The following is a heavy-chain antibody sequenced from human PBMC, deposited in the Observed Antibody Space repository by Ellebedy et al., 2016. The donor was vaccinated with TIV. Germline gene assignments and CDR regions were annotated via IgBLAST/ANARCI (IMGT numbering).Heavy chain of an antibody. J-gene: IGHJ4*02. CDR2: ISGDGRTT. D-gene: IGHD6-19*01. Sequence: PGGSLRLSCGASGFIFKNFLMYWVRQAPGKGPEWVSRISGDGRTTNYADSVKGRFSISRDNANNMVYLQMNSLRVEDTAVYYCARGPQYSSGWYEYYFDYWGQGTLVTVSS. CDR1: GFIFKNFL. V-gene: IGHV3-74*01. CDR3: ARGPQYSSGWYEYYFDY.